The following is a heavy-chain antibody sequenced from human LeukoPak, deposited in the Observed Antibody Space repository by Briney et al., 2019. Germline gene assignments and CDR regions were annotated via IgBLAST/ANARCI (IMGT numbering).Heavy chain of an antibody. Sequence: PPQSMSLTSLVYRRSLSSNYSSWIRHPAGKGLEWIGPIYTSGSTNYNPSLKRRVTMSVDTSKNQFSLKLRSLTPTATPVFNCAGASRITILVVVFTWCDPCGQGTLVTVSS. V-gene: IGHV4-4*07. CDR2: IYTSGST. D-gene: IGHD3-3*01. J-gene: IGHJ5*02. CDR3: AGASRITILVVVFTWCDP. CDR1: RRSLSSNY.